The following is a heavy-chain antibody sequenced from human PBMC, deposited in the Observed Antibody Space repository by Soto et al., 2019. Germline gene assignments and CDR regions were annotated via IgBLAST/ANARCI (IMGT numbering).Heavy chain of an antibody. J-gene: IGHJ6*02. Sequence: SVKVSCKASGGTFSSYAISWVRQAPAQGLEWMGGIIPIFGTVDYAQKFQGRAPMTAGKSTSTAYMEMSSLRSEDTVVYYCAGSVEILTGYGDYYGMDVLGQGTTVTVSS. V-gene: IGHV1-69*06. CDR1: GGTFSSYA. CDR3: AGSVEILTGYGDYYGMDV. D-gene: IGHD3-9*01. CDR2: IIPIFGTV.